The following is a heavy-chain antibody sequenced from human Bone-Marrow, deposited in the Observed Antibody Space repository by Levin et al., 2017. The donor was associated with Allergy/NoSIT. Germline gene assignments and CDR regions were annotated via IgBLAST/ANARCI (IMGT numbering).Heavy chain of an antibody. CDR1: GASINSGNW. CDR3: AILGSATTTSDVLDV. CDR2: IYHSGST. V-gene: IGHV4-4*02. Sequence: PSETLSLTCAVSGASINSGNWWSWVRRPPQKGLEWIGEIYHSGSTNYNPSLKSRVTISVDKSKNFFSLRLTSVTAADTAIYYCAILGSATTTSDVLDVWGQGTVVTVSS. D-gene: IGHD1-7*01. J-gene: IGHJ3*01.